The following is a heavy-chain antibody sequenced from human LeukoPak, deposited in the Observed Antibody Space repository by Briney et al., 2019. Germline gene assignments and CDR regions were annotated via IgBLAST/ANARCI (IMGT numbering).Heavy chain of an antibody. V-gene: IGHV4-39*07. Sequence: PSETLSLTCTVSGGSISSSSYYWGWIRQPPGKGLEWIGTIYYSGSTYYNPSLKSRVTISLDTSKNQSSLKLSSVTAADTAVYYCARDRGGSYYGELDYWGQGTLVTVSS. D-gene: IGHD1-26*01. CDR3: ARDRGGSYYGELDY. CDR2: IYYSGST. CDR1: GGSISSSSYY. J-gene: IGHJ4*02.